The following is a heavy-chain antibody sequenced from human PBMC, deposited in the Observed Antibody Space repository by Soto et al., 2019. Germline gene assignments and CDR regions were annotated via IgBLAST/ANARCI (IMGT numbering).Heavy chain of an antibody. V-gene: IGHV3-21*01. CDR1: GFTFSSHI. D-gene: IGHD3-10*01. J-gene: IGHJ4*02. CDR3: ARDLGEFYFDY. Sequence: EVQLVESGGGLVEPGGSLRLICVASGFTFSSHIMNWVRQAPGKGLEWVSSISIRSSYIYYADSVKGRFTISRDNAKNSLYLQLNSLRAEGTAVYFCARDLGEFYFDYWGQGTLVTVSS. CDR2: ISIRSSYI.